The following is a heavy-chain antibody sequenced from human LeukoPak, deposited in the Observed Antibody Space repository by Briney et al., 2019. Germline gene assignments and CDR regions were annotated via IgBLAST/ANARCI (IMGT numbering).Heavy chain of an antibody. D-gene: IGHD2-2*01. Sequence: ASVKVSCKASGYTFTSYYMHWVRQAPGQGLEWMGIINPSGGSTSYAQKFQGRVTMTRDTSTSTVYMELSGLRSEDTAVYYCTRGGYCSSTSCLDFDYWGQGTLVTVSS. V-gene: IGHV1-46*01. CDR2: INPSGGST. CDR3: TRGGYCSSTSCLDFDY. J-gene: IGHJ4*02. CDR1: GYTFTSYY.